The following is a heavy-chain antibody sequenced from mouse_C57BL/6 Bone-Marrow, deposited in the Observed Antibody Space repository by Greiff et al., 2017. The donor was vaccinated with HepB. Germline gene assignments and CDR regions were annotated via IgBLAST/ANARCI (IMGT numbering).Heavy chain of an antibody. CDR3: ARGTTVVAPFAY. CDR1: GYTFTSYG. V-gene: IGHV1-81*01. J-gene: IGHJ3*01. Sequence: ESGAELARPGASVKLSCKASGYTFTSYGISWVKQRTGQGLEWIGEIYPRSGNTYYNEKFKGKATLTADKSSSTAYMELRSLTSEDSAVYLGARGTTVVAPFAYWGQGTLVTVSA. CDR2: IYPRSGNT. D-gene: IGHD1-1*01.